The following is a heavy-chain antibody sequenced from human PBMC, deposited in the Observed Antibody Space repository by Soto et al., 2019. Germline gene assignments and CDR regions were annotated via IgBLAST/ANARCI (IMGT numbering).Heavy chain of an antibody. J-gene: IGHJ5*02. V-gene: IGHV3-53*01. D-gene: IGHD1-26*01. CDR3: AKMYSGSSPLQS. CDR1: GFTVSSTY. CDR2: VYCGGST. Sequence: EVQLVESGGGLIQPGGSLRLSCAASGFTVSSTYMSWVRQAPGKGLEWVSVVYCGGSTFYADSVKGRFTISRNNSNNTLYLPMTSLSAEDTAVYYCAKMYSGSSPLQSWGQGTLVTVSS.